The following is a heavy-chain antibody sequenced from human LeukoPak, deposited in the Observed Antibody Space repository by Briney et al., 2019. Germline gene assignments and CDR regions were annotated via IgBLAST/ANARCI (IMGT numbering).Heavy chain of an antibody. J-gene: IGHJ4*02. Sequence: GGSLRLSCAASGFTFSSYWMSWVRQAPGKGLEWVANIKQDGSEKYYVDSVKGRFTISRDSAKNSLYLQMNSLRAEDTAVYYCATGWGIAAANFDYWGQGTLVTVSS. CDR3: ATGWGIAAANFDY. D-gene: IGHD6-13*01. CDR2: IKQDGSEK. CDR1: GFTFSSYW. V-gene: IGHV3-7*02.